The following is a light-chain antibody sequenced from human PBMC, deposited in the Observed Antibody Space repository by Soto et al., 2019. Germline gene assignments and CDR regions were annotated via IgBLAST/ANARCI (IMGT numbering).Light chain of an antibody. CDR3: QQSYSTPRT. V-gene: IGKV1-39*01. CDR1: DKMSRY. CDR2: AAS. J-gene: IGKJ1*01. Sequence: DIQLIQSPSSLSASVGDRVTITCRANDKMSRYLTWYQQKPGKAPKLLIYAASNLQSGVPSRFSGSGSGADFILTISSLQPEDSATYYCQQSYSTPRTFGQGTKVEVK.